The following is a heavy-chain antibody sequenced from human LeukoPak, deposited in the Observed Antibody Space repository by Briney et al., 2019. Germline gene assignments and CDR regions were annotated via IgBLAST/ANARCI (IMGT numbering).Heavy chain of an antibody. CDR3: AKDRVATRVFDY. V-gene: IGHV3-30*18. Sequence: GGSLRLSCAASGFTFSSYGMHWVRQAPGKGLEWVAVISYDGSNKYYADSVKGRFTISRDNSKNTLYLQMNSLRAEDTAVYYCAKDRVATRVFDYWGQGTLVTVSS. CDR2: ISYDGSNK. J-gene: IGHJ4*02. D-gene: IGHD5-12*01. CDR1: GFTFSSYG.